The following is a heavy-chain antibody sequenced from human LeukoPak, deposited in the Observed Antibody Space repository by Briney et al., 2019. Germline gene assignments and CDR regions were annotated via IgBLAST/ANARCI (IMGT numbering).Heavy chain of an antibody. CDR1: GGSISSGDYY. J-gene: IGHJ4*02. CDR2: IYYSGST. Sequence: PSQTLSLTCTVSGGSISSGDYYWSWIRQPPGKGLEWIGYIYYSGSTYYNPSLKSRVTIPVDTSKNQFSLKLSSVTAADTAVYYCARDTCGGGDCYSDYWGQGALVTVSS. D-gene: IGHD2-21*02. V-gene: IGHV4-30-4*01. CDR3: ARDTCGGGDCYSDY.